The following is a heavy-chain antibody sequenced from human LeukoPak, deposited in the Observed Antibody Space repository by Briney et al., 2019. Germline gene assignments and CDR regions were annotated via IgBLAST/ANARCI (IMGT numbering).Heavy chain of an antibody. CDR2: IYYSGST. D-gene: IGHD4-17*01. J-gene: IGHJ5*02. CDR3: ARHFYGRFDP. Sequence: PSETLSLTCTVSGGSISSGDYYWSWIRRPPGKVLGWIGYIYYSGSTYYNPSLKSRVTISVDTSKNQFSLKLSSVTAADTAVYYCARHFYGRFDPWGQGTLVTVSS. CDR1: GGSISSGDYY. V-gene: IGHV4-30-4*08.